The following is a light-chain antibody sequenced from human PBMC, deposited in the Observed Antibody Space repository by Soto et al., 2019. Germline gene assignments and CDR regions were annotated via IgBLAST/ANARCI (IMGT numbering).Light chain of an antibody. CDR3: CSYAGSSPFV. Sequence: QSALTQPASVSGSPGQSITISCTGSSSDVGSYNLVSWYQQHPGKAPKVLIYEGSKRPSEVSNRFSGSKSANTASLTISGLQAEDEADYYCCSYAGSSPFVFGTGTKLTVL. CDR1: SSDVGSYNL. CDR2: EGS. J-gene: IGLJ1*01. V-gene: IGLV2-23*01.